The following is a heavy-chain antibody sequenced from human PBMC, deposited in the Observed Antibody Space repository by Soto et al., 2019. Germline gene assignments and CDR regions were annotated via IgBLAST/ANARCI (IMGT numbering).Heavy chain of an antibody. CDR1: VGTFSSYA. CDR3: ARELRNWFDP. Sequence: QVQLVQSGAEVKKPGSSVKVSCKAAVGTFSSYAISGVRQAPGQGLEWMGGIIPIFGTANYAQKFQGRVTITADESTSTAYMELSRLRSEDTAVYYCARELRNWFDPWGQGTLVTVSS. CDR2: IIPIFGTA. V-gene: IGHV1-69*12. J-gene: IGHJ5*02.